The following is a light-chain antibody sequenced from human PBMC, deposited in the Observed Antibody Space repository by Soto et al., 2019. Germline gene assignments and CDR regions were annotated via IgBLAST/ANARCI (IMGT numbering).Light chain of an antibody. CDR3: QQDSSYPLT. V-gene: IGKV1-5*01. CDR1: ETINTW. CDR2: DAT. Sequence: DIQITQSPSSRSVSVGDRVTITCRASETINTWLAGYQQKPGKAPKILIYDATNLERGVPSRLSGSGSGAEFTLTISSLQPDDLATSYFQQDSSYPLTFGGGTKVE. J-gene: IGKJ4*01.